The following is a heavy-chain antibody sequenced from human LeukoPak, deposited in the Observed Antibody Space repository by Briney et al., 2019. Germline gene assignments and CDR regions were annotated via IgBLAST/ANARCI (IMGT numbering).Heavy chain of an antibody. V-gene: IGHV4-59*04. CDR2: ISYSGST. CDR3: ATSTAMVTYY. Sequence: SETLFLTCAVYGGSFSGYYWSWIRQPPGKGLQWIAFISYSGSTYYNPSLKSRVTISVDTSKNQFSLKLSSVTAADTAVYYCATSTAMVTYYWGQGTLVTVSS. J-gene: IGHJ4*02. D-gene: IGHD5-18*01. CDR1: GGSFSGYY.